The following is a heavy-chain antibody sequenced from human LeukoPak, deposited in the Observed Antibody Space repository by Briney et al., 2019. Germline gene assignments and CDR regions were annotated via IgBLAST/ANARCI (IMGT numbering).Heavy chain of an antibody. J-gene: IGHJ4*02. Sequence: QPGGSLRLSCVASGFTFTGHSMHWVRQAPGKWLEWVAVVGNDEKTKFYADSLKGRFTVSRDNSKNTVYLQMNSLRDEDTAVYYCAREKQSGGTPFDYWGQGSLVTVSS. CDR1: GFTFTGHS. CDR2: VGNDEKTK. D-gene: IGHD1-26*01. V-gene: IGHV3-30*04. CDR3: AREKQSGGTPFDY.